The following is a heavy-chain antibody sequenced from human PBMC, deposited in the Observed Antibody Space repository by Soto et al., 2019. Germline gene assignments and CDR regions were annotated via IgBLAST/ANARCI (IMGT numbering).Heavy chain of an antibody. J-gene: IGHJ4*02. CDR2: IYYSGST. V-gene: IGHV4-59*01. D-gene: IGHD3-22*01. CDR3: ARVDYYDSSGSTTLDY. Sequence: QVQLQESGPGLVKPSETLSLTCTVSGGSISSYYWSWIRQPPGKGLEWIGYIYYSGSTNYNPSLKSRVTISXXTXKXXFSLKLSSVTAAATAVYYCARVDYYDSSGSTTLDYWGQGTLVTVSS. CDR1: GGSISSYY.